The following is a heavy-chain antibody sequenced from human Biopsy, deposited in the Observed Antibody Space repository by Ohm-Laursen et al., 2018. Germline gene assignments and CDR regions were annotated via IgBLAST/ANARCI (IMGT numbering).Heavy chain of an antibody. CDR1: GFTFNNSC. CDR3: ARGGGGNSRDWYFDL. CDR2: VNIDGNIT. J-gene: IGHJ2*01. Sequence: GSLRLSCAASGFTFNNSCMHWVRQVPGKGLVWVSRVNIDGNITNYADSAKGRFTISRDNANNTLYLQMNSLRAEDTAVYYCARGGGGNSRDWYFDLWGRGTLVTVSS. V-gene: IGHV3-74*01. D-gene: IGHD1-7*01.